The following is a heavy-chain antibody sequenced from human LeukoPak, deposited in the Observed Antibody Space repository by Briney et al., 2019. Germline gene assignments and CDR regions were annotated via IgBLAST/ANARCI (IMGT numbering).Heavy chain of an antibody. Sequence: SETLSLTCTVSGGSISSYYWSWIRQPPGKGLEWIGYIYYSGSTNYNPSLKSRVTISVDTSKNQFSLKLSSVTAADTVVYYCARHANQYYYDGRFDYWGQGTLVTVSS. V-gene: IGHV4-59*08. CDR2: IYYSGST. J-gene: IGHJ4*02. CDR3: ARHANQYYYDGRFDY. CDR1: GGSISSYY. D-gene: IGHD3-22*01.